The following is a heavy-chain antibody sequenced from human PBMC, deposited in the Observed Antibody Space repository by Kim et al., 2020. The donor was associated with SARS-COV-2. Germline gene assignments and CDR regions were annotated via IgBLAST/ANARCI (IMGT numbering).Heavy chain of an antibody. V-gene: IGHV3-33*05. CDR1: GFTFSSYG. D-gene: IGHD1-26*01. J-gene: IGHJ4*02. Sequence: GGSLRLSCAASGFTFSSYGMHWVRQAPGKGLEWVAVISYDGSNKYYADSVKGRFTISRDNSKNTLYLQMNSLRAEDTAVYYCATLRGSYPLFDYWGQGTLVTVSS. CDR3: ATLRGSYPLFDY. CDR2: ISYDGSNK.